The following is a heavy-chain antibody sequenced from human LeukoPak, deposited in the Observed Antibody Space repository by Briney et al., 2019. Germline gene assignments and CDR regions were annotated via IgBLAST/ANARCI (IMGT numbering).Heavy chain of an antibody. CDR1: GFTFSSYA. J-gene: IGHJ4*02. CDR3: AKDKYCSSTSCYKRYFDY. Sequence: GGSLRLSRAASGFTFSSYAMSWVRQAPGKGLEWVSAISGSGGSTYYADSVKGRFTISRDNSKNTLYLQMNSLRAEDTAVYYCAKDKYCSSTSCYKRYFDYWGQGTLVTVSS. D-gene: IGHD2-2*02. V-gene: IGHV3-23*01. CDR2: ISGSGGST.